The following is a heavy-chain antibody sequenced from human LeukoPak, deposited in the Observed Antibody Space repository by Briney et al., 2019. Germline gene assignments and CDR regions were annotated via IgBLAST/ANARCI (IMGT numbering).Heavy chain of an antibody. Sequence: SETLSLTCTVSGGSISSYYWTWIRQPPGKGLGLEWIGYIYYSGCTNYNPSLKSRVTISIDTSKNQVSLKLSSVTAADTAVYYCARLWDSSSSLDYWGQGTLVTVSS. CDR1: GGSISSYY. D-gene: IGHD6-6*01. J-gene: IGHJ4*02. CDR2: IYYSGCT. CDR3: ARLWDSSSSLDY. V-gene: IGHV4-59*08.